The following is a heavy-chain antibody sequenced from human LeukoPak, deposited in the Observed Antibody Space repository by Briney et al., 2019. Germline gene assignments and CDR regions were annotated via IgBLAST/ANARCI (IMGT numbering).Heavy chain of an antibody. J-gene: IGHJ4*02. V-gene: IGHV3-64D*09. Sequence: GGSLRLSCSASGFTFSTYAMHWIRQAPGKGLEYVSASSTNGGSTYHADSVKGRFTISRDNSKNTLYLQMSSLRAEDTAVYYCVKGGSSGWYLDYWGQGALVTVSS. CDR3: VKGGSSGWYLDY. CDR1: GFTFSTYA. D-gene: IGHD6-19*01. CDR2: SSTNGGST.